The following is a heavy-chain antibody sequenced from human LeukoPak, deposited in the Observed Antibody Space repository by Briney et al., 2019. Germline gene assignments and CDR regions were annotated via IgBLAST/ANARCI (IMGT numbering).Heavy chain of an antibody. V-gene: IGHV1-46*01. CDR1: GYSFTTYD. CDR3: ARVDDYGGNSVGY. D-gene: IGHD4-23*01. CDR2: MNPRGGST. J-gene: IGHJ4*02. Sequence: EASVKVSCKASGYSFTTYDMHWMRQAPGQGLEWMGTMNPRGGSTNYAQKFQGRVTMIRDPSTSTVYMELSSLRFEDTAVYYCARVDDYGGNSVGYWGQGTLVTVSS.